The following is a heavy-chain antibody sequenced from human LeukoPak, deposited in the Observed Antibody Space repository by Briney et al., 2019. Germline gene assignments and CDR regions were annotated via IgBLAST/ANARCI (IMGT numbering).Heavy chain of an antibody. V-gene: IGHV3-30*14. CDR2: ISYDGSNK. D-gene: IGHD5-18*01. J-gene: IGHJ4*02. CDR3: ARLNTVMVTY. CDR1: GFTFSSYA. Sequence: GGSLRLSCAASGFTFSSYAMHWVRQAPGKGLEWVAVISYDGSNKYYADSVKGRLTISRDNSKNTLYLQMNSLRAEDTAVYYCARLNTVMVTYWGQGTLVTVSS.